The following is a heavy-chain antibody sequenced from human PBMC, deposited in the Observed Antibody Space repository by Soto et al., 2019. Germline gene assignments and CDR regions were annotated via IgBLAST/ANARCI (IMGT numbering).Heavy chain of an antibody. V-gene: IGHV3-30*18. D-gene: IGHD1-26*01. Sequence: GGSLRLSCAASGFTFSSYGMHWVRQAPGKGLEWVAVISYDGSNKYYADSVKGRFTISRDNSKNTLYLQMNSLRAEDTAVYYCAKGYFAMGARNLTYYYYGMDVWGQGTTVTVSS. CDR1: GFTFSSYG. J-gene: IGHJ6*02. CDR3: AKGYFAMGARNLTYYYYGMDV. CDR2: ISYDGSNK.